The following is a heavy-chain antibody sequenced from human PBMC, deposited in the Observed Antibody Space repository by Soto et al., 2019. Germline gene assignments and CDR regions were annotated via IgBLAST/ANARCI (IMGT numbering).Heavy chain of an antibody. CDR1: GGAFSRYA. Sequence: SVKVSCKTSGGAFSRYAISWVRQAPGQGREWMGGIIPIFGTGNYAQKFQGRVTITADESTSTAYMELSSLRSEDTAVYYCAIAGLLDTARVTLDYWGQGTLVTVSS. D-gene: IGHD5-18*01. V-gene: IGHV1-69*13. CDR2: IIPIFGTG. J-gene: IGHJ4*02. CDR3: AIAGLLDTARVTLDY.